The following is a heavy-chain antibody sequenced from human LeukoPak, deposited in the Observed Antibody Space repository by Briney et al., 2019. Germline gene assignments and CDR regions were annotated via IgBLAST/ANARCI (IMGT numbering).Heavy chain of an antibody. CDR3: ASGYFVHTFDF. CDR2: IYFSGNT. J-gene: IGHJ4*02. CDR1: GCSISSSTYY. D-gene: IGHD2-2*03. Sequence: PSETLSLTCTVSGCSISSSTYYWGWIRQPPGKGLEWIGSIYFSGNTYYNPSLKTRVTISIDTSKNQFSLKLTSVTAADTAIFYCASGYFVHTFDFWGQGTLGTVSS. V-gene: IGHV4-39*01.